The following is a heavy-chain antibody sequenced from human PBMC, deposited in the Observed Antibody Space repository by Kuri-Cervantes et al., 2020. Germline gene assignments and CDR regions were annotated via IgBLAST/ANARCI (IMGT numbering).Heavy chain of an antibody. Sequence: SVKVSCKASGGTFSSYAISWVRQAPGQGLEWMGGIIPIFGTANYAQKFQGRVTMTTNTSISTAYMELSSLRSEDTAVYYCASAPSWSGSYYSFDYWGQGTLGTVSS. D-gene: IGHD1-26*01. CDR2: IIPIFGTA. J-gene: IGHJ4*02. CDR1: GGTFSSYA. CDR3: ASAPSWSGSYYSFDY. V-gene: IGHV1-69*05.